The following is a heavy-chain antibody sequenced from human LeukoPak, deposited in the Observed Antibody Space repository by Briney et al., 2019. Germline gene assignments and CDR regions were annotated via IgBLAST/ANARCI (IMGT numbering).Heavy chain of an antibody. CDR1: GYTFTSYG. J-gene: IGHJ5*02. CDR3: ARICSSTSCYGNWFDP. D-gene: IGHD2-2*01. V-gene: IGHV1-18*01. Sequence: GASVKVSCKTSGYTFTSYGISWVRQAPGQGLEWMGWISAYNGNTNYAQKLQGRVTMTTDTSTSTAYMELRSLRSDDTAVYYCARICSSTSCYGNWFDPWGQGTLVTVSS. CDR2: ISAYNGNT.